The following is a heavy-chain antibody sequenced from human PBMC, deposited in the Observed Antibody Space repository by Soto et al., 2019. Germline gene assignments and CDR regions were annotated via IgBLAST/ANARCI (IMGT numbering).Heavy chain of an antibody. CDR1: GFTFSNYA. CDR2: INIGGDIT. J-gene: IGHJ6*02. CDR3: AKLLVTQMPYYYYGLDV. Sequence: EVQLLESGGGLVQPGGSLRLSCGVSGFTFSNYAMSWVRQAPGKGLEWVSAINIGGDITYYADSVKGRFTMSRDNSKNTLYMQMNSLRAEDTAVYYCAKLLVTQMPYYYYGLDVWGQGTTVTVSS. V-gene: IGHV3-23*01. D-gene: IGHD2-21*02.